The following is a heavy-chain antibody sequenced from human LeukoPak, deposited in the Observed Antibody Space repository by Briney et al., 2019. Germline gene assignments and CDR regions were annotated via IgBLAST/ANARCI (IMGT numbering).Heavy chain of an antibody. D-gene: IGHD6-6*01. J-gene: IGHJ4*02. CDR1: GYRFTNYW. CDR3: ARLFGSSSLHSFDY. CDR2: IYPGDSDT. V-gene: IGHV5-51*01. Sequence: GGSLEISFKGSGYRFTNYWIGWGRPMPGKGLEWMGIIYPGDSDTRYSPSFQGQVTISADKSISTAYLQWSSLKASDTAMYYCARLFGSSSLHSFDYWGQGTLVTVSS.